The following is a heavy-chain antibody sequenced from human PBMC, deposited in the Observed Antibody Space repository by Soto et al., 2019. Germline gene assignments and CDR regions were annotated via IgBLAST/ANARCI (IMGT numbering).Heavy chain of an antibody. CDR1: GGTFSSYA. D-gene: IGHD2-2*01. V-gene: IGHV1-69*13. J-gene: IGHJ6*02. CDR3: VRVGGYCSSTSCHFNYYYGMDV. CDR2: IIPIFGTA. Sequence: GASVKVSCKASGGTFSSYAISWVRQAPGQGLEWMGGIIPIFGTANYAQKFQGRVTITADESTSTAYMELSSLRSEDTAVYYCVRVGGYCSSTSCHFNYYYGMDVWGQGTTVTVSS.